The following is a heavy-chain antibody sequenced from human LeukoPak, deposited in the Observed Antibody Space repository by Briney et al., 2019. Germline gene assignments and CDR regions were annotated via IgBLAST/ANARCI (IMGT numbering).Heavy chain of an antibody. Sequence: SETLSLTCAVSGYSISSGYYWGWIRRPPGKGLEWMGSMYHNRGTYYNPSLKSRVTISMDTSKNQFSLRLSSVTAADTAVYYCASYYASGVSAYDYFGMDVWGKGTTVTVSS. D-gene: IGHD3-10*01. J-gene: IGHJ6*04. CDR2: MYHNRGT. CDR1: GYSISSGYY. V-gene: IGHV4-38-2*01. CDR3: ASYYASGVSAYDYFGMDV.